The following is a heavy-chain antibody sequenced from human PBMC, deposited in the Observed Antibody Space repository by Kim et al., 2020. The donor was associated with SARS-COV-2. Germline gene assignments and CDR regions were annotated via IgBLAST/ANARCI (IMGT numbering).Heavy chain of an antibody. CDR3: ARLPYYYDSSGAFDI. J-gene: IGHJ3*02. D-gene: IGHD3-22*01. Sequence: SETLSLTCTVSGGSISSSSYYWGWIRQPPGKGLEWIGNIYYSGSTYYNPSLKSRVTISVDTSKNQFSLKLSSVTAADTAVYYCARLPYYYDSSGAFDIWGQGTMVTVSS. V-gene: IGHV4-39*01. CDR2: IYYSGST. CDR1: GGSISSSSYY.